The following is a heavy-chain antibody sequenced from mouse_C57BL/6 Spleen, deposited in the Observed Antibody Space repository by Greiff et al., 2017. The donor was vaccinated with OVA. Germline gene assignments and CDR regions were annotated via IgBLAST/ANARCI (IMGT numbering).Heavy chain of an antibody. CDR1: GYTFTSYW. CDR2: IHPSDSDT. J-gene: IGHJ1*03. V-gene: IGHV1-74*01. Sequence: VQLQQSGAELVKPGASVKVSCKASGYTFTSYWMHWVKQRPGQGLEWIGAIHPSDSDTNYNQKFKGKATLTVDKSSSTAYLQLSSLTSEDSAVDDCAIGDSDSRYFDVWGTGTTVTVSS. CDR3: AIGDSDSRYFDV.